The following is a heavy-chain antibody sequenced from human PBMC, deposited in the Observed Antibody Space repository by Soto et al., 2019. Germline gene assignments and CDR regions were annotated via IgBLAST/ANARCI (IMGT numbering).Heavy chain of an antibody. V-gene: IGHV4-30-4*01. CDR3: ARGRVYGFGSDC. Sequence: SETLSPTCAVSGGSVSSGYHYWSRIRQPPGKGLESIAYMLYTGTTYYNPTPNNRVTISVATSKNMLSLRLSPVTAADTAVYYCARGRVYGFGSDCWGQGIVVTVSS. CDR1: GGSVSSGYHY. D-gene: IGHD3-3*01. CDR2: MLYTGTT. J-gene: IGHJ4*02.